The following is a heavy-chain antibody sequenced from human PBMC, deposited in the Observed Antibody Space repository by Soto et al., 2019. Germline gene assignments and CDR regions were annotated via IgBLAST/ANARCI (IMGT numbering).Heavy chain of an antibody. CDR2: IYYSGST. D-gene: IGHD2-15*01. V-gene: IGHV4-30-4*01. CDR3: ARVGRTRGSPPTHWYFDL. J-gene: IGHJ2*01. Sequence: QVQLQESGPGLVKPSQTLSLTCTVSGASISSGDYYWSWIRQPPGKGLEWIGYIYYSGSTYYNPSLKSRLTISVDTSKKQFSLKLSSVTAADTAVYYCARVGRTRGSPPTHWYFDLWGRGTLVTVSS. CDR1: GASISSGDYY.